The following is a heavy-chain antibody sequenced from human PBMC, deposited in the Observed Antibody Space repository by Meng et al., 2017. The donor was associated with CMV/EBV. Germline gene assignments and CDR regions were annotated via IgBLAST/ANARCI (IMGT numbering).Heavy chain of an antibody. D-gene: IGHD2-15*01. Sequence: LETLSLTCAVYGGSFSGYYWSWIRQPPGKGLEWIGEINHSGSTNYNPSLKSRVTISVDTSKNQFSLKLSSVTAADTAVYYCARGRILDIVVVVAAKGDGMDVWGQGTTVTVSS. CDR2: INHSGST. J-gene: IGHJ6*02. CDR3: ARGRILDIVVVVAAKGDGMDV. V-gene: IGHV4-34*01. CDR1: GGSFSGYY.